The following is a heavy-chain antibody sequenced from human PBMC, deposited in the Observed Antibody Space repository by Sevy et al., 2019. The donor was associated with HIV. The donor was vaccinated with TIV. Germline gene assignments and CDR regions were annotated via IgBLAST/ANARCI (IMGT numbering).Heavy chain of an antibody. D-gene: IGHD1-1*01. J-gene: IGHJ6*03. V-gene: IGHV3-7*01. CDR2: IKPDGSVK. CDR1: GFSFSNYW. CDR3: ARDTNYFYVDV. Sequence: GGSLRLSCVVSGFSFSNYWMTWVRQAPGKGLEWVANIKPDGSVKSYVDSVKGRFTISRDNAKNSLSLQMTSLSAEDTAVYYGARDTNYFYVDVWGKGTTVTVSS.